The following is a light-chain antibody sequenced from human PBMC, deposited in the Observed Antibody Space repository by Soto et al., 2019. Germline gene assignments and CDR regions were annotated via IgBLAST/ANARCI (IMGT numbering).Light chain of an antibody. CDR1: QSITGW. V-gene: IGKV1-5*01. Sequence: DIQMTQSPSTLSASVGDRVTITCRASQSITGWLAWYQQKPGKAPKLLIYDASSLESGVPSRFSGSGSGTEFTLTNSSLQPDDFATYYCQQYNSYSGTFGQGTKVEIK. CDR3: QQYNSYSGT. J-gene: IGKJ1*01. CDR2: DAS.